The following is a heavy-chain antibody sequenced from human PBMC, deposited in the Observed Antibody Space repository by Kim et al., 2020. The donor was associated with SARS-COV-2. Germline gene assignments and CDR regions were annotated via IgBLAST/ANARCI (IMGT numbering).Heavy chain of an antibody. CDR1: GGSISSSNW. V-gene: IGHV4-4*02. CDR2: IYHSGST. Sequence: SETLSLTCAVSGGSISSSNWWSWVRQPPGKGLEWIGEIYHSGSTNYNTSLKSRVTISVDKSKNQFSLKLSSVTAADTAVYYCASLYYYGSGSYYNSSLDFDYWGQGTLVTVSS. J-gene: IGHJ4*02. CDR3: ASLYYYGSGSYYNSSLDFDY. D-gene: IGHD3-10*01.